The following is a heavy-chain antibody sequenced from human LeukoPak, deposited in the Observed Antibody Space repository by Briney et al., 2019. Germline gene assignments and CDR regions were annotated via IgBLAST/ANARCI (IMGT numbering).Heavy chain of an antibody. CDR2: IRYDGSNK. Sequence: GGSLRLSCAASGFTFSSYGMHWVRQAPGKGLEWVAFIRYDGSNKYYADSVKGRFTISRDNSRNTLYLQMNSLRAEDTAIYYCAKNGDRGAYCSGGTCYPYYYYYMDVWGKGTTVTISS. V-gene: IGHV3-30*02. CDR1: GFTFSSYG. D-gene: IGHD2-15*01. CDR3: AKNGDRGAYCSGGTCYPYYYYYMDV. J-gene: IGHJ6*03.